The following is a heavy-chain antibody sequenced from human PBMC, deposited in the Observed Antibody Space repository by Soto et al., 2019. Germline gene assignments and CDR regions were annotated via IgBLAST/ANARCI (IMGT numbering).Heavy chain of an antibody. V-gene: IGHV1-69*12. CDR3: ARDKDLQQLGGNYYSVMDV. J-gene: IGHJ6*01. D-gene: IGHD3-3*02. CDR1: GGTFRTSA. Sequence: QVQLVQSGAEVKKPGSSVKVSCKTSGGTFRTSAISWVRQAPGQGLEWMGGIMPVFPTPDYAQKFQGRVTITADESTSTAYLELSSLRSEDTAVYYCARDKDLQQLGGNYYSVMDVWGQGNTVTVSS. CDR2: IMPVFPTP.